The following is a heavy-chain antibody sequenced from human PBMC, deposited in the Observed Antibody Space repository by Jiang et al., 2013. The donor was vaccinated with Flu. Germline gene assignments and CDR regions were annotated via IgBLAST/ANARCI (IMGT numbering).Heavy chain of an antibody. V-gene: IGHV2-26*01. D-gene: IGHD2-21*02. J-gene: IGHJ4*02. CDR2: FFECEK. CDR1: GFSLSDRTMG. CDR3: ARMRYDCGGDCYWTFDY. Sequence: KPTQTLTLTCTVSGFSLSDRTMGVGWIRQPQGRPWSCLHTFFECEKSFSTSLRHRLTISKDTSNSQVVLTMTNMDRGDTATYFCARMRYDCGGDCYWTFDYWGQGTLVTVST.